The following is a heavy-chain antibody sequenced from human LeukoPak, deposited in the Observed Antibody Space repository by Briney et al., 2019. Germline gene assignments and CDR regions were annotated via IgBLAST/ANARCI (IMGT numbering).Heavy chain of an antibody. CDR2: IYTSGST. V-gene: IGHV4-4*07. D-gene: IGHD3-16*02. CDR1: GGSISSYY. Sequence: SETLSLTCTVSGGSISSYYWSWIRQPAGKGLEWIGRIYTSGSTTYNPSLKSRVTMSVDTSKNQFSLKLSSVTAADTAVYYCARNQSGRLGELSLFDYWGQGTLVTVSS. J-gene: IGHJ4*02. CDR3: ARNQSGRLGELSLFDY.